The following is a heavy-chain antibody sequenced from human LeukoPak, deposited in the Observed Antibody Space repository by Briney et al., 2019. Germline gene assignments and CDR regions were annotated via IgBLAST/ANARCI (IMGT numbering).Heavy chain of an antibody. D-gene: IGHD2-15*01. CDR1: GYTFTNFD. V-gene: IGHV1-8*01. CDR3: ARATYPAYCSGGICYSTQDAFDL. CDR2: MNPNMNDT. J-gene: IGHJ3*01. Sequence: GASVKVSCKASGYTFTNFDVNWVRQAPGQGLEWMGWMNPNMNDTVSAHNFQGRLTLTRDTSISTAYMELSSLRSDDTAIYYCARATYPAYCSGGICYSTQDAFDLWGQGTMVAVSS.